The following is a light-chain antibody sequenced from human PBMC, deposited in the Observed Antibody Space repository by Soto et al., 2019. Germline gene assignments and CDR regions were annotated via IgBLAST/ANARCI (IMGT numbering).Light chain of an antibody. CDR3: QQYGSSPGIT. Sequence: EIVLTQSPGTLSLSPGERATLSCRASQSVSSNYLAWYQQKPGQAPRLLIYGASRRATGIPDRFSGSGSGKDFTLTISRLEPEDFAVYYCQQYGSSPGITFGQGTRLEIK. CDR1: QSVSSNY. CDR2: GAS. V-gene: IGKV3-20*01. J-gene: IGKJ5*01.